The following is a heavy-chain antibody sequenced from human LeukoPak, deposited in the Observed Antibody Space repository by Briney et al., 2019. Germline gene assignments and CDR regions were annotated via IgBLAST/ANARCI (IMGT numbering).Heavy chain of an antibody. D-gene: IGHD3-22*01. CDR3: ARVSLVSLGIDY. CDR1: GGTFSSYA. V-gene: IGHV1-69*06. CDR2: IIPIFGTA. Sequence: ASVKVSCKASGGTFSSYAISWVRQAPGQGLEWMGGIIPIFGTANYAQKFQGRVTITADKSTSTAYMELSSLRSEDTAVYYCARVSLVSLGIDYWGQGTLVTVSS. J-gene: IGHJ4*02.